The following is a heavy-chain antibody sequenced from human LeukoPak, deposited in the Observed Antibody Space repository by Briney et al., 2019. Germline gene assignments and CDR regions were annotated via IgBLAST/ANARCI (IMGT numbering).Heavy chain of an antibody. D-gene: IGHD2-15*01. Sequence: GESLKISCKGSGYSFTNYWIAWVRQMPGKGLECMGIIYPGDSDTRYSPSFQGHVTISADRSISTTYLQWSSLKASDTAMYYCARGRYCSGGTCGVDYWGQGILVTVSS. CDR2: IYPGDSDT. V-gene: IGHV5-51*01. J-gene: IGHJ4*02. CDR3: ARGRYCSGGTCGVDY. CDR1: GYSFTNYW.